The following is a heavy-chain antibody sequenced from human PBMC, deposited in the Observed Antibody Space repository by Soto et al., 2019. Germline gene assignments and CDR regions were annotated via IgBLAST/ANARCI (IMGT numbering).Heavy chain of an antibody. CDR2: MHHSGSV. D-gene: IGHD2-8*01. CDR1: GDSISNNKW. V-gene: IGHV4-4*02. J-gene: IGHJ5*02. Sequence: SETLSLTCSVSGDSISNNKWWSWVRQPPGKGLEWIGEMHHSGSVHYNASLKSRATISVDKSRNQFSLQLTSVTAADTAMYYCARNGDCTRPGCIVGRFDPWGPGTLVTVSS. CDR3: ARNGDCTRPGCIVGRFDP.